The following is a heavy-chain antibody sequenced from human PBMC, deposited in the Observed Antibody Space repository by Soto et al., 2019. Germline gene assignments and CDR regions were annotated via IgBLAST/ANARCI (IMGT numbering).Heavy chain of an antibody. CDR3: AKLVDKSVDDY. Sequence: RLSCAASGFTFSSYDMHWVRQAPGKGLEWVAVISYDRSNIYYADSVKGRFTISRDNSKNTLYLQMNSLRAEDTAVYFCAKLVDKSVDDYWGQGTLVTVSS. CDR2: ISYDRSNI. V-gene: IGHV3-30*18. CDR1: GFTFSSYD. D-gene: IGHD2-21*01. J-gene: IGHJ4*02.